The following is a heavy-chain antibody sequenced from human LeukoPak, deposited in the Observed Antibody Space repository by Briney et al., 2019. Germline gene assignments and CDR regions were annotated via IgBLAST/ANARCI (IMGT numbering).Heavy chain of an antibody. CDR1: GGSISSSSYY. D-gene: IGHD6-6*01. J-gene: IGHJ4*02. CDR2: IYYSGST. V-gene: IGHV4-39*07. Sequence: SETLSLTCTVSGGSISSSSYYWGWIRQPPGKGLEWIGSIYYSGSTYYNPSLKSRVTISVDTSKNQFSLKLSSVTAADTAVYYCARDLSYSSSSYFDYWGQGTLVTVSS. CDR3: ARDLSYSSSSYFDY.